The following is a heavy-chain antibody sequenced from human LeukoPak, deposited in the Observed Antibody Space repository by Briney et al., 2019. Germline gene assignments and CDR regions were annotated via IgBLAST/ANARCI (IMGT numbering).Heavy chain of an antibody. CDR1: GGTFSSYA. V-gene: IGHV1-69*13. CDR2: IIPIFGTA. D-gene: IGHD2-21*02. J-gene: IGHJ3*02. Sequence: SVKVSCKASGGTFSSYAISWVRQAPGQGLEWMGGIIPIFGTANYAQKFQGRVTITADESTSTAYMELSGLRSEDTAVYYCARGWYCGGDCSAFDIWGQGTMVTVSS. CDR3: ARGWYCGGDCSAFDI.